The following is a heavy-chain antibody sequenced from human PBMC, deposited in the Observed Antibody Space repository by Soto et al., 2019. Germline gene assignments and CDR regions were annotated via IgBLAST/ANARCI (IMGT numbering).Heavy chain of an antibody. J-gene: IGHJ4*02. V-gene: IGHV4-31*03. CDR2: IYHTGST. CDR3: SRLRDTYFFDS. CDR1: GDSMTTIGYY. D-gene: IGHD3-10*01. Sequence: KSSETLSLTCSVSGDSMTTIGYYWSWVRQHPGKGLERIGYIYHTGSTYYNPSLKSRVTISLDTSKQQFSLNLTSVTAADTAVYYCSRLRDTYFFDSWGQGTLVTVSS.